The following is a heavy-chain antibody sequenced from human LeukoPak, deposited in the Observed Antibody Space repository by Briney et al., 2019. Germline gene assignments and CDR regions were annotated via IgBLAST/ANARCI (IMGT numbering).Heavy chain of an antibody. D-gene: IGHD2-2*01. Sequence: SETLSLTCTVPGGSISSYYWSWIRQPAGKGLEWIGRIYTSGSTNYNPSLKSRVTMSVDTSKNQFSLKLSSVTAADTAVYYCARVRGYCSSTSCSYYMDVWGKGTTVTVSS. V-gene: IGHV4-4*07. CDR3: ARVRGYCSSTSCSYYMDV. CDR1: GGSISSYY. CDR2: IYTSGST. J-gene: IGHJ6*03.